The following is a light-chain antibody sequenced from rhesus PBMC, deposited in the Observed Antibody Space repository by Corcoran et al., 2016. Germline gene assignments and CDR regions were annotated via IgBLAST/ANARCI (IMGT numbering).Light chain of an antibody. CDR2: LGS. CDR1: QSLLHSDGYTY. Sequence: DIVMTQTPLSLPVTPGEPASISCRSSQSLLHSDGYTYLDWYLQKPGQSPQLLIYLGSNRASGVPDRFSGGGSGTDFTLKISRVEAEGAGVYYCMHDTQLPFTFGPGTKLDI. J-gene: IGKJ3*01. CDR3: MHDTQLPFT. V-gene: IGKV2-78*01.